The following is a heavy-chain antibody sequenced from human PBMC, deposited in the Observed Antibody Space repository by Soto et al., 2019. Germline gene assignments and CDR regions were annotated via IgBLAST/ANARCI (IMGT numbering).Heavy chain of an antibody. Sequence: QVQLVESGGGVVQPGRSLRLSCAASGFTFSTYTMHWVRQAPGKGLEWVALISYDGSNQYYADSVRGRFTISRDNSKNRLFLQMGSLRSEDTATNYCPKVGYAGVYYGGGHFDYWGQGTLVTVSS. D-gene: IGHD1-26*01. CDR3: PKVGYAGVYYGGGHFDY. CDR1: GFTFSTYT. CDR2: ISYDGSNQ. V-gene: IGHV3-30*18. J-gene: IGHJ4*02.